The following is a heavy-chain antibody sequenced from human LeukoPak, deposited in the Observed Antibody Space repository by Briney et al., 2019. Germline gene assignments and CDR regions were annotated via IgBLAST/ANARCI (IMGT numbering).Heavy chain of an antibody. D-gene: IGHD1-26*01. Sequence: GGSLRLSCVASGLTFSNYAMTWVRQAPGKGLEWVSCISGSGTTTFYAESVKGRFTISRDNSKNTLSLQMNSLRAEDTAIYHCAKLSVGTTMLGAFDLWGQGTMVTVSS. CDR2: ISGSGTTT. J-gene: IGHJ3*01. V-gene: IGHV3-23*01. CDR3: AKLSVGTTMLGAFDL. CDR1: GLTFSNYA.